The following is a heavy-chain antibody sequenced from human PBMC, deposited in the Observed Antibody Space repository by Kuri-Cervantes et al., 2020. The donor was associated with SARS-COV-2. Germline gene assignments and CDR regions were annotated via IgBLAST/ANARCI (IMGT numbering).Heavy chain of an antibody. D-gene: IGHD3-16*01. CDR1: GYSISSSYY. J-gene: IGHJ2*01. CDR2: IYYSGST. Sequence: SETLSLTCTVSGYSISSSYYWGWIRQPPGKGLEWIGSIYYSGSTCYNPSLKSRVTISVDTSKNQFSLKLSSVTAADTAVYYCARRTVGHFDLWGRGTLVTVSS. CDR3: ARRTVGHFDL. V-gene: IGHV4-38-2*02.